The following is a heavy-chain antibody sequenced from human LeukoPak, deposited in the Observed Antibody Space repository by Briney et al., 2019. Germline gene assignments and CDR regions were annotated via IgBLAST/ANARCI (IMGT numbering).Heavy chain of an antibody. CDR1: GGSISSYY. J-gene: IGHJ5*02. Sequence: SETLSLTCTVSGGSISSYYWSWIRQPPGKGLEWIGCIYYSGSTNYNPSLKSRVTISVDTSKNQFSLKLSSVTAADTAVYYCARDSSSSWHGGYNWFDPWGQGTLVTVSS. D-gene: IGHD6-13*01. V-gene: IGHV4-59*01. CDR2: IYYSGST. CDR3: ARDSSSSWHGGYNWFDP.